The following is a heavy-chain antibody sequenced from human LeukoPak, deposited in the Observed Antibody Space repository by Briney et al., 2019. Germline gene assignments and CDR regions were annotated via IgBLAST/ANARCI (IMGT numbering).Heavy chain of an antibody. CDR2: IYYSGST. J-gene: IGHJ5*02. CDR3: ARAVEVYGDQRGWFDP. D-gene: IGHD4-17*01. V-gene: IGHV4-59*08. Sequence: PSVTLSLTCTVSGGSISSYYWSWIRQPPGKGLEWIGYIYYSGSTNYNPSLKSRVTISVDTSKNQFSLKLSSVTAADTAVYYCARAVEVYGDQRGWFDPWGQGTLVTVSS. CDR1: GGSISSYY.